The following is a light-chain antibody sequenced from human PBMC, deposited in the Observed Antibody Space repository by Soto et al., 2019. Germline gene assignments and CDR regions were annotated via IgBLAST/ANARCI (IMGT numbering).Light chain of an antibody. J-gene: IGLJ2*01. CDR2: EVS. CDR3: SSYAGSNXXVV. V-gene: IGLV2-8*01. Sequence: QSALTQPPSASGSPGQSVTISCTGTSSDVGGYNYVSWYQQHPGKAPKLMIYEVSKRPSGVPDRFSGSKSDNTASLTVSGLQAEDEADYYCSSYAGSNXXVV. CDR1: SSDVGGYNY.